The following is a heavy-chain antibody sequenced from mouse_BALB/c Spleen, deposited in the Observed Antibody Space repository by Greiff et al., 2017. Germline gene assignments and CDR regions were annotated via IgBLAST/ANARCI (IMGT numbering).Heavy chain of an antibody. D-gene: IGHD2-2*01. J-gene: IGHJ3*01. V-gene: IGHV5-4*02. CDR1: GFTFSDYY. Sequence: EVKLMESGGGLVKPGGSLKLSCAASGFTFSDYYMYWVRQTPEKRLEWVATISDGGSYTYYPDSVKGRFTISRDNAKNNLYLQMSSLKSEDTAMYYCAREGGYEGAYWGQGTLVTVSA. CDR3: AREGGYEGAY. CDR2: ISDGGSYT.